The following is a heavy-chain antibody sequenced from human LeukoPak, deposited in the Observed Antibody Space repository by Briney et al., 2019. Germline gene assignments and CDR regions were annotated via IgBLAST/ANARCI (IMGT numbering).Heavy chain of an antibody. CDR1: GGSFSGYY. Sequence: LETLSLTCAVYGGSFSGYYWSWIRQPPGKGLEWIGTIYYSGTTYYNPSLKSRVTVSIDTSRDQFSLKLSSVTAADTALYYCARGYFDTGGYHHFDYWGQGTLVTVSS. V-gene: IGHV4-34*01. CDR3: ARGYFDTGGYHHFDY. D-gene: IGHD3-22*01. J-gene: IGHJ4*02. CDR2: IYYSGTT.